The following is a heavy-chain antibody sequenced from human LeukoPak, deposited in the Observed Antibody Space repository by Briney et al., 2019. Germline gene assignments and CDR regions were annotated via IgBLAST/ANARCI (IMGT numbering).Heavy chain of an antibody. CDR2: ISGRSYSM. Sequence: GGSLRLSCAASGFTFSSYSMNWVRQAPGKGLEWVAYISGRSYSMYYADSVKGRFNISRDNSLNSLFLHMSSLRVDDTALYYCVRGKRRFDYWGQGALVTVSS. CDR3: VRGKRRFDY. J-gene: IGHJ4*02. CDR1: GFTFSSYS. V-gene: IGHV3-48*04.